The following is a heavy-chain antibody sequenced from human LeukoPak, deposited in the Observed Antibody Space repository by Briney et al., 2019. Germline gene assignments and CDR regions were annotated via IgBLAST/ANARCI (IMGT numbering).Heavy chain of an antibody. D-gene: IGHD3-22*01. CDR1: GFAFSYYA. CDR2: ISGSGDST. Sequence: PGGSLRLSCAASGFAFSYYAMSWVRQAPGTGLEWVSAISGSGDSTFYADSVKGRFTISRDNSKNTLYLQMNSLRAEDTAVYYCAKDRAYYSDSSGYYLVRAYDYWGQGTLVTVSS. CDR3: AKDRAYYSDSSGYYLVRAYDY. V-gene: IGHV3-23*01. J-gene: IGHJ4*02.